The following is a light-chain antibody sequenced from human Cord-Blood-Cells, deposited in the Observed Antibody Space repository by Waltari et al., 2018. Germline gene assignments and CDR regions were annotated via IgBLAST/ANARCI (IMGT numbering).Light chain of an antibody. CDR3: QQSYSTLWT. CDR2: AAS. J-gene: IGKJ1*01. V-gene: IGKV1-39*01. Sequence: DIQMTQSPSSLSASVGDRVTITCRASQSISSYLNWYQQKPGKAPKLLCYAASSLQSGVPSRFSGSGSGRDFTLTISSLQPEDFATYYCQQSYSTLWTFGQGTKVEIK. CDR1: QSISSY.